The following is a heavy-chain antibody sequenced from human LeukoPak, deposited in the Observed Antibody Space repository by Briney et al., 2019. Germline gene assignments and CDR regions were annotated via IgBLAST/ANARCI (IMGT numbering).Heavy chain of an antibody. Sequence: PGGSLSLSCVVSGFRLSSHYMNWVRQAPGKGLEWVANIKQDGSEKYYVDSVKGRFTISRDNAKNSLYLQMNSLRAEDTAVYYCASGSPPGCSGGSCYFDGPNADYWGQGTLVTVSS. CDR2: IKQDGSEK. CDR3: ASGSPPGCSGGSCYFDGPNADY. CDR1: GFRLSSHY. V-gene: IGHV3-7*01. D-gene: IGHD2-15*01. J-gene: IGHJ4*02.